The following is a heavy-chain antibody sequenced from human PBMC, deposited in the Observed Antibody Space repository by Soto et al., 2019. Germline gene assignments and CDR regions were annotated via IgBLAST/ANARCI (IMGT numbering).Heavy chain of an antibody. Sequence: SATLSLTCSVSGADINTYSWTWLRQPAGKGLEWIGRIYTSASINYNPSLKGRVTLSVDTSTNQVSLRLASVTAADTAIYYCARDREAGYNFYYGMDVWGQGTTVT. D-gene: IGHD6-19*01. CDR1: GADINTYS. V-gene: IGHV4-4*07. J-gene: IGHJ6*02. CDR2: IYTSASI. CDR3: ARDREAGYNFYYGMDV.